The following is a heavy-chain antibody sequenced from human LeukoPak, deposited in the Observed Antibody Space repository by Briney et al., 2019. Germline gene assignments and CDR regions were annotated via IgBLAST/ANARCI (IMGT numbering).Heavy chain of an antibody. CDR2: TYYRSKWYT. CDR1: GDSFSSNSAA. J-gene: IGHJ4*02. CDR3: ARARSGSYPDF. V-gene: IGHV6-1*01. D-gene: IGHD1-26*01. Sequence: SQTLSLTCAISGDSFSSNSAAWNWISQSPSRGLVWLGRTYYRSKWYTVYAVSVTSRITINPNTYKNQISLQVNAVAPDDSAVYYCARARSGSYPDFWGQGTLVTVSS.